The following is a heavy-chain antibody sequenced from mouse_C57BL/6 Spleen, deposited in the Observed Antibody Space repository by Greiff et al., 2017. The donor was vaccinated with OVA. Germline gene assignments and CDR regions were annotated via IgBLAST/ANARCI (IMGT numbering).Heavy chain of an antibody. V-gene: IGHV1-85*01. Sequence: QVQLQQSGPELVKPGASVKLSCKASGYTFTSYDINWVKQRPGQGLEWIGWIYPRDGSTKYNEKFKGKATLTVDTSSSTVYMELHSLTSEDSAVYFCARDYGSSYWYFDVWGTGTTVTVSS. CDR3: ARDYGSSYWYFDV. D-gene: IGHD1-1*01. CDR2: IYPRDGST. CDR1: GYTFTSYD. J-gene: IGHJ1*03.